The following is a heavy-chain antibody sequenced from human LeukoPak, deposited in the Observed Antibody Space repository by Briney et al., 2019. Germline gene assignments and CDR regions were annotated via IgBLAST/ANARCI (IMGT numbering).Heavy chain of an antibody. J-gene: IGHJ4*02. D-gene: IGHD5-12*01. V-gene: IGHV1-18*01. Sequence: ASVKVSCKASGYTFTSYGISWVRQAPGQGLEWMGWISACNGNTNYAQKLQGRVTMTTDTSTSTAYMELRSLRSDDTAVYYCAGDSRGPPSFYSGYDSPFDYWGQGTLVTVSS. CDR1: GYTFTSYG. CDR2: ISACNGNT. CDR3: AGDSRGPPSFYSGYDSPFDY.